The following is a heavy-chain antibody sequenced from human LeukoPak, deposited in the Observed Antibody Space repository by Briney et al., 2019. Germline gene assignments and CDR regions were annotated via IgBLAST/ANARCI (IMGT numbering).Heavy chain of an antibody. V-gene: IGHV3-23*01. CDR1: GFTFSNYA. CDR2: ISGSGGST. D-gene: IGHD3-16*01. Sequence: GGSLRLSCAASGFTFSNYAMSWVRQAPGKGLEWVSAISGSGGSTYYADSVKGRFTISRDNSKNSLYLQMNSLRAEDTALYYCAKVGASTDYYYMDVWGKGTTVTVSS. J-gene: IGHJ6*03. CDR3: AKVGASTDYYYMDV.